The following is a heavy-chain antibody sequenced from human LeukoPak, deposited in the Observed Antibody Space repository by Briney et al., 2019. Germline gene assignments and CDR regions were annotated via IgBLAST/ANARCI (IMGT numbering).Heavy chain of an antibody. V-gene: IGHV1-58*01. J-gene: IGHJ4*02. D-gene: IGHD2-15*01. CDR1: GFTFTSSV. CDR2: IVVGSGNT. Sequence: SVKVSFKASGFTFTSSVVQWVRQTRGQRLEWIGWIVVGSGNTNYAQKFQERVTITRDMSTSTTYMELSSLRSEDTAVYYCAADGAKYCGSGSCSEFWDYWGQGTLVTVSS. CDR3: AADGAKYCGSGSCSEFWDY.